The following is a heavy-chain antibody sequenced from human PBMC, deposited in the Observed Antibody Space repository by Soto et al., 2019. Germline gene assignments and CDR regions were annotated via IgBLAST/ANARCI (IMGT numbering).Heavy chain of an antibody. CDR2: ISYDGSNK. CDR3: ARYSGKYQGPIDY. Sequence: QVQLVESGGGVVQPGRSLRLSCAASGFTFSHYGIHWVRQAPGKGLEWLAVISYDGSNKHYADSVKGRFTVSRDNSKNKLYLQMNSPRAEDTAVYFCARYSGKYQGPIDYWGQGTLVTVSS. D-gene: IGHD1-26*01. J-gene: IGHJ4*02. CDR1: GFTFSHYG. V-gene: IGHV3-30*03.